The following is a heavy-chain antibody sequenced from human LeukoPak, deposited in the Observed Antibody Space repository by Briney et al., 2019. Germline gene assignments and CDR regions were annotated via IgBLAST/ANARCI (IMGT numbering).Heavy chain of an antibody. Sequence: PGGSLRLSCVASGFIASSYYMSWVRPAPWKGLDWVPVIYSEDRTYYPHSVKGRFTLSIQTCIKTLYIHIKSLIDNDTPVYFFEREVMAKRRAFYISGQGTVVTVSS. D-gene: IGHD2-8*01. J-gene: IGHJ3*02. CDR3: EREVMAKRRAFYI. CDR1: GFIASSYY. V-gene: IGHV3-53*04. CDR2: IYSEDRT.